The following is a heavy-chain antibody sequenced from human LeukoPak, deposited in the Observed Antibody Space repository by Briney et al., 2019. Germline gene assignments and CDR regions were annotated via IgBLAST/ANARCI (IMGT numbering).Heavy chain of an antibody. CDR1: GGSISGYY. Sequence: SETLSLTCTVSGGSISGYYWSWIRQPPGQGLEWIAYIHSNGYTNYNPSLKSRVTISVDTSKNQFSLKVTSVTAADTAMYYCTKREGPMSGSYHSFAPWGQGTLLTV. D-gene: IGHD1-26*01. CDR3: TKREGPMSGSYHSFAP. CDR2: IHSNGYT. J-gene: IGHJ5*02. V-gene: IGHV4-4*09.